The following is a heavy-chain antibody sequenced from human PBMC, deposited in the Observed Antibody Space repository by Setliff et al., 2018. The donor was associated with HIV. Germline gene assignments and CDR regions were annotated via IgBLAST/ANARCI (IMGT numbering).Heavy chain of an antibody. D-gene: IGHD3-22*01. V-gene: IGHV3-21*01. Sequence: GGSLRLSCVASEFVFTSYSMNWVRQAPGKGLEWVSSISSTGSFIYYSDSVKGRFTISRDNAKNSLYLQMNSLRAEDTAVYYCARDHRPYFYDKAWFDPWGQGTLVTVSS. J-gene: IGHJ5*02. CDR2: ISSTGSFI. CDR1: EFVFTSYS. CDR3: ARDHRPYFYDKAWFDP.